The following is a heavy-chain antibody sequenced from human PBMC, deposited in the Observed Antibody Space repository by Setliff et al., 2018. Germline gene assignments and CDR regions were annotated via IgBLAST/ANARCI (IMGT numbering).Heavy chain of an antibody. CDR1: GFTFTNYI. J-gene: IGHJ6*02. Sequence: PGGSLRLSCAASGFTFTNYIIHWVRQAPGKGLEWVSYISSSSSYIYYADSVKGRFTISRDNAKNSLYLQMNSLSAEDTAVYYCARVRNPRRGNYYYYYGMDVWGQGTTVTVSS. D-gene: IGHD3-16*01. CDR2: ISSSSSYI. V-gene: IGHV3-21*01. CDR3: ARVRNPRRGNYYYYYGMDV.